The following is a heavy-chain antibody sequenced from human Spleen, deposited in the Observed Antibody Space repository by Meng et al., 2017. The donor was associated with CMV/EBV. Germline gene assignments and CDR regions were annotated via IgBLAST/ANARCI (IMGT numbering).Heavy chain of an antibody. J-gene: IGHJ4*02. D-gene: IGHD3-3*01. Sequence: AGFTFSINAIHWVRQAPGKGLEWVAVISYDGSNKYYAESVKGRFTISRDNSKNMLYLQMNSLRREDTAVYYCARDQSTVFGVAIKDWGQGTLVTVSS. CDR2: ISYDGSNK. CDR3: ARDQSTVFGVAIKD. CDR1: GFTFSINA. V-gene: IGHV3-30*04.